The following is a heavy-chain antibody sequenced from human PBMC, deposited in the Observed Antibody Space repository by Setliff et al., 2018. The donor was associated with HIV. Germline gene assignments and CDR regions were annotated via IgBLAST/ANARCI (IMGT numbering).Heavy chain of an antibody. Sequence: GASVKVSCKASDYTFTTYVFTWVRQAPGHGLEWMGWISAYNGNTNYAQKLQGRVTMTTDTSTSTAYMELRSLASDDTAVYYCARIPSGYDSGDYWGQGTLVTISS. J-gene: IGHJ4*02. CDR2: ISAYNGNT. V-gene: IGHV1-18*01. CDR3: ARIPSGYDSGDY. CDR1: DYTFTTYV. D-gene: IGHD5-12*01.